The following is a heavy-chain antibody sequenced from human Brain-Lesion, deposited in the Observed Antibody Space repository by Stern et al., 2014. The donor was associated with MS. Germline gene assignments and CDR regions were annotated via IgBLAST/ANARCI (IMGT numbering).Heavy chain of an antibody. V-gene: IGHV3-21*01. D-gene: IGHD6-13*01. J-gene: IGHJ4*02. CDR2: ISSNQNYI. CDR1: GFTFSDSS. CDR3: ATVSPYTSSWYPLFDN. Sequence: EVQLVESGGGLVKPGGSLRLSCAASGFTFSDSSMFWVRQAPGKGLEWVSCISSNQNYINYADSVKGRFTISRENARNSLYLQMNSLRVEDTAVYYCATVSPYTSSWYPLFDNWGQGTRVTVSS.